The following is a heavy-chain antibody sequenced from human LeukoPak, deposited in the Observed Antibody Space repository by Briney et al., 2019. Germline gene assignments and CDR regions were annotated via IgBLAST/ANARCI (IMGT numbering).Heavy chain of an antibody. V-gene: IGHV1-2*02. D-gene: IGHD2-2*01. CDR3: ARFICSSTSCPFDY. Sequence: GASVKVSCKASGYTFTGYYMHWVRQAPGQGLEWMGWINPNSGGTNYAQKFQGRVTMTRDTSISTAYMELSRLRSDDTAVYYCARFICSSTSCPFDYWGQGTLVTVSS. CDR1: GYTFTGYY. J-gene: IGHJ4*02. CDR2: INPNSGGT.